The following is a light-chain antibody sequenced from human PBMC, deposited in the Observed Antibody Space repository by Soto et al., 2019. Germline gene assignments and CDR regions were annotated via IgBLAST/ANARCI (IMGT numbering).Light chain of an antibody. CDR1: SANIGNNF. CDR3: VAWDDSLSGLV. CDR2: SNN. J-gene: IGLJ1*01. Sequence: SVLTQPPSASGTPGQRVTISCSGGSANIGNNFVCWYQHLPGTAPKLLIYSNNQRPSGVPDRFSGSKSGSSASLAISGLRSEDEADYYCVAWDDSLSGLVFGTGTKVTVL. V-gene: IGLV1-47*02.